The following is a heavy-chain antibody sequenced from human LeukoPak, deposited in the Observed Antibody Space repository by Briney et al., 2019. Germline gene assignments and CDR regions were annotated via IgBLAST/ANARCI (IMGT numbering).Heavy chain of an antibody. CDR1: GFALRTGGVG. CDR3: AHSGEVHPANYDSSGYLWFDY. J-gene: IGHJ4*02. D-gene: IGHD3-22*01. V-gene: IGHV2-5*02. CDR2: IYWDEDK. Sequence: ESGPTLVKPTQTLTLTCTFSGFALRTGGVGVGWIRQPPGKALEWLSLIYWDEDKRYSTSLKSRLTITKDTSKNQVVLTMTNMDPVDTATYYCAHSGEVHPANYDSSGYLWFDYWGQGTLVTVSS.